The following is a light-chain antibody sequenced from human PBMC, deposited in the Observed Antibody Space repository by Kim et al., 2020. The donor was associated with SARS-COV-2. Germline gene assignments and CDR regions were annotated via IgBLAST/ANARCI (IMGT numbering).Light chain of an antibody. CDR1: KLGDKY. Sequence: SPGQTARFTCSGDKLGDKYACWYQQKPGQSPVLVIYQDSKRPSGIPERFSGSNSGNTATLTISGTQAMDEADYYCQAWDSSTVVFGGGTKLTVL. CDR2: QDS. V-gene: IGLV3-1*01. CDR3: QAWDSSTVV. J-gene: IGLJ2*01.